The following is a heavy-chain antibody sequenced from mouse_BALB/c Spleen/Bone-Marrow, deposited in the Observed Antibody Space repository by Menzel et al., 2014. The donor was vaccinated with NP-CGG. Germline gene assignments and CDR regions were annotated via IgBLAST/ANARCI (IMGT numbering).Heavy chain of an antibody. D-gene: IGHD1-2*01. CDR3: ARRGGTTAPFAY. J-gene: IGHJ3*01. CDR2: IWGGGST. CDR1: GFSLTNYG. Sequence: VMLVESGPGLVQPSQSLSITCTVSGFSLTNYGVHWVRQSPGKGLEWLGVIWGGGSTDYNAAFISRLIISKDNSKSQVFFKMNSLQANDTAIYYCARRGGTTAPFAYWGQGTLVTVSA. V-gene: IGHV2-2*02.